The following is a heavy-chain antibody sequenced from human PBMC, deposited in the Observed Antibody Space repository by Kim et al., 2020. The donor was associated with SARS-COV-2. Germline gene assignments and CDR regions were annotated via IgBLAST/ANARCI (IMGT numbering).Heavy chain of an antibody. V-gene: IGHV3-64D*09. D-gene: IGHD2-2*01. CDR2: IRSNGCST. J-gene: IGHJ4*02. CDR3: VRSLPGLCLY. CDR1: GFTFSSYA. Sequence: GGSLRLSCSASGFTFSSYAMYWVRQAPGKGLEYVSAIRSNGCSTYYADSVKGRFTISRDNSKNTLYLQMSILRVEDTAVYYCVRSLPGLCLYWGQGTLVT.